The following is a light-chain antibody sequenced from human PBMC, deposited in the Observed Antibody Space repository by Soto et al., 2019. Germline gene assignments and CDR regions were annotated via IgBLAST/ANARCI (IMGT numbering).Light chain of an antibody. J-gene: IGLJ1*01. Sequence: QSALTQPASVSGSPGQSITISCTGTSSDVGGYNYVSWYQQHPGKAPKLMIYEVSNRPSGVSNRFSGSKSGKKASLTISGLQAEDEADYYCSSYTSSSTYVFGTGTKVTVL. CDR3: SSYTSSSTYV. CDR1: SSDVGGYNY. CDR2: EVS. V-gene: IGLV2-14*01.